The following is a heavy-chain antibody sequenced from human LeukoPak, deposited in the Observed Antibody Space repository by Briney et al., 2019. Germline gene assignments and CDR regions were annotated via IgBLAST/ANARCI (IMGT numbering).Heavy chain of an antibody. CDR2: MYYSGST. CDR3: ASAPLGYCSGGSCYPFSFGY. J-gene: IGHJ4*02. CDR1: GGSIRSYY. V-gene: IGHV4-59*12. D-gene: IGHD2-15*01. Sequence: AETLSLTCTVSGGSIRSYYWSWIRQPPGKGLEWIGYMYYSGSTDYNPSLKSRVTISVDTPKNQFSLKLSSVTAADTAVYYCASAPLGYCSGGSCYPFSFGYWGQGTLVTVSS.